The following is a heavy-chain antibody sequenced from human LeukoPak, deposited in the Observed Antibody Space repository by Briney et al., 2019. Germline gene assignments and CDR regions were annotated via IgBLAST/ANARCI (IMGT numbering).Heavy chain of an antibody. D-gene: IGHD3-10*01. CDR3: ARDNSVGDIAWWFDP. Sequence: GASVKVPCKASGYTFINNWMHWVRQAPGQGLEWVGLINPTGTTTLYAQKFQGRVTLTRAMSTSTDYMELRSLKSEDTAVYYCARDNSVGDIAWWFDPWGQGTLVTVSS. CDR1: GYTFINNW. V-gene: IGHV1-46*01. J-gene: IGHJ5*02. CDR2: INPTGTTT.